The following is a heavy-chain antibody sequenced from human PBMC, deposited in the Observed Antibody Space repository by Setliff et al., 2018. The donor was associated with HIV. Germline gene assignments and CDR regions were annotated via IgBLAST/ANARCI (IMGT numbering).Heavy chain of an antibody. D-gene: IGHD1-1*01. CDR1: GGTFSSYA. CDR3: ARSNLEPTSRLFDP. V-gene: IGHV1-69*05. Sequence: ASVKVSCKASGGTFSSYAISWVRQAPGQGLEWMGGIIPISGTANYAQKFQGRVTMTRDTSTTTVYMELSSLRSEDTAVYYCARSNLEPTSRLFDPWGPGTLVTVSS. J-gene: IGHJ5*02. CDR2: IIPISGTA.